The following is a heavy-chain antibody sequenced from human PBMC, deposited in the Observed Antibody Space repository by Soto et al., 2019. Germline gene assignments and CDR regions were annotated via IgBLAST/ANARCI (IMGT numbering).Heavy chain of an antibody. J-gene: IGHJ6*02. CDR1: GGSISSYY. D-gene: IGHD3-3*01. CDR3: ARGRYYDFWSAHIPNYYGMDV. V-gene: IGHV4-4*07. CDR2: IYTSGST. Sequence: SETLSLTCTVSGGSISSYYWSWIRQPAGKGLEWIGRIYTSGSTNYNPSLKSRVTMSVDTSKNQFSLKLSSVTAADTAVYYCARGRYYDFWSAHIPNYYGMDVWGQGTTVTVSS.